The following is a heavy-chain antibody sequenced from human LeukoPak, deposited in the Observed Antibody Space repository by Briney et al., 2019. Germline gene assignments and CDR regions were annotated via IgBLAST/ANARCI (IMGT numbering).Heavy chain of an antibody. CDR2: ISGSGGST. D-gene: IGHD3-22*01. CDR1: GFTFSSYA. CDR3: AKDVLYYYDGSGYYHY. Sequence: GGSLRLSCAASGFTFSSYAMSWVRQAPGKGLEWVSAISGSGGSTYYADSVKGRFTISRDNSKNTLYLQMNSLRAEDTAVYYCAKDVLYYYDGSGYYHYWGQGTLVTVSS. J-gene: IGHJ4*02. V-gene: IGHV3-23*01.